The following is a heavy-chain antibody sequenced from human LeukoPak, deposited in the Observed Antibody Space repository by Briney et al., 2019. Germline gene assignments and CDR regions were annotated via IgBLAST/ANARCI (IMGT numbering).Heavy chain of an antibody. CDR3: ARGAPIHTNNNWFDP. Sequence: GGSLRLSCAASGFTFSSYSMNWVRQAPGKGLEWVSYISSTGSTIFYADSVKGRFSISRDNAKNSLYLQMNSLRAEDTAVYYCARGAPIHTNNNWFDPWGQGTLVTVSS. CDR1: GFTFSSYS. J-gene: IGHJ5*02. CDR2: ISSTGSTI. V-gene: IGHV3-48*01. D-gene: IGHD2/OR15-2a*01.